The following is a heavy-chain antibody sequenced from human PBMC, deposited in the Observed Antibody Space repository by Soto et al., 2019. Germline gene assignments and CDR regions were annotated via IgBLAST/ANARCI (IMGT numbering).Heavy chain of an antibody. J-gene: IGHJ6*02. V-gene: IGHV3-21*01. CDR2: ISSSSSYI. CDR1: GFTFSSYS. CDR3: ARVRSSSWDYYGMDV. D-gene: IGHD6-13*01. Sequence: GGSLRLSCAASGFTFSSYSMNWFRQAPGKGLEWVSSISSSSSYIYYADSVKGRFTISGDNAKNSLYLQMNRLRAEDTAVYYCARVRSSSWDYYGMDVWGQGTTVTVSS.